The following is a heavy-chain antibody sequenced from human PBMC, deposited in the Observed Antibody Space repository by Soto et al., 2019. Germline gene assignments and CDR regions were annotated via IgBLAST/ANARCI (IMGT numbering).Heavy chain of an antibody. Sequence: QPGGSLRLSSAASGFTFSSYGVHWVRQAPGKGLEWVAVISYDGSNKYYADSVKGRFTISRDNSKNTLYLQMNSLRAEDTAVYYCAKVDAFWSGYYLPSSYGMDVWSQGTTVTVSS. J-gene: IGHJ6*02. D-gene: IGHD3-3*01. CDR2: ISYDGSNK. CDR1: GFTFSSYG. V-gene: IGHV3-30*18. CDR3: AKVDAFWSGYYLPSSYGMDV.